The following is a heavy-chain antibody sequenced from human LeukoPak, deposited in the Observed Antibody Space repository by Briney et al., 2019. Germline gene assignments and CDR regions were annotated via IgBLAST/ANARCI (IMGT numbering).Heavy chain of an antibody. V-gene: IGHV1-69*04. CDR1: GGTFISYA. J-gene: IGHJ6*02. Sequence: SVKVSCKASGGTFISYAISWVRQAPGQGLEWMGRIIPILGIANYAQKFQGRVTITADKSTSTAYMELSSLRSEDTAVYYCARYITMVRGVSTSGGMDVWGQGTTVTVSS. CDR3: ARYITMVRGVSTSGGMDV. CDR2: IIPILGIA. D-gene: IGHD3-10*01.